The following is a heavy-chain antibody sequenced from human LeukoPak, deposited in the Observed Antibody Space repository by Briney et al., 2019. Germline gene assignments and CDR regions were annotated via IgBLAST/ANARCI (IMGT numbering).Heavy chain of an antibody. J-gene: IGHJ4*02. V-gene: IGHV3-23*01. D-gene: IGHD4-17*01. CDR3: ARDQVAYGDYAPEPPAIDY. Sequence: GGSLRLSCAASGFTFSSYAMSWVRQAPGKGLEWVSAISGSGGSTYYADSVKGRFTISRDNSKNTLYLQMNSLRAEDTAVYYCARDQVAYGDYAPEPPAIDYWGQGTLVTVSS. CDR1: GFTFSSYA. CDR2: ISGSGGST.